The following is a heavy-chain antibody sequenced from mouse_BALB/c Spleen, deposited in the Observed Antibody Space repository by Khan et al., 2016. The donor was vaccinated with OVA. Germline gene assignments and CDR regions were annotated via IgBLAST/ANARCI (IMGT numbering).Heavy chain of an antibody. CDR3: TRLRGYNGSNRYLDD. CDR1: GFSFSSYS. Sequence: EVELVESGGGLVRPGGSLKLSCAASGFSFSSYSMSWVRQTPEKGLEWVATISSGGSYTYYPDNVKGRFTISIDNSKNTPYLQMSSLKSKDTDMYYCTRLRGYNGSNRYLDDWGQGTTRTVSS. D-gene: IGHD1-1*01. V-gene: IGHV5-6-4*01. J-gene: IGHJ2*01. CDR2: ISSGGSYT.